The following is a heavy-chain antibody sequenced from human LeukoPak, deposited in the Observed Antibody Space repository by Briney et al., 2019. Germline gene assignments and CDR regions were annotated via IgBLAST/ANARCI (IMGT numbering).Heavy chain of an antibody. CDR2: ISWNSGSI. Sequence: PGGSLRLSCAASGFTFDDYAMHWVRQAPGKGLEWVSGISWNSGSIGYADSVKGRFTISRDNAKNSLYLQMNSLRAEDTALYYCAKDIGSTVVHDGWYFDLWGRGTLVTVSS. CDR1: GFTFDDYA. D-gene: IGHD4-23*01. V-gene: IGHV3-9*01. J-gene: IGHJ2*01. CDR3: AKDIGSTVVHDGWYFDL.